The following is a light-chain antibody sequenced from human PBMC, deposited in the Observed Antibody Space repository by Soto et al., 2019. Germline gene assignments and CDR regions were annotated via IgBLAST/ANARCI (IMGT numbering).Light chain of an antibody. CDR2: GAS. J-gene: IGKJ2*01. CDR1: QSVSSSY. Sequence: ENVLTQSPGTLSLSPGERATLSCRASQSVSSSYLTWYQQKPGQAPRLLIYGASSRATDIPDRFSGSGSGTDFTLTISRLEPEDFVVYYCQQYDSSPVTFGQGTKLEFK. V-gene: IGKV3-20*01. CDR3: QQYDSSPVT.